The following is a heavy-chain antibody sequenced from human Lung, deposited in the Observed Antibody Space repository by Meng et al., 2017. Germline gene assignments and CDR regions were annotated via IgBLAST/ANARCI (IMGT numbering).Heavy chain of an antibody. CDR2: LGAHPGDT. CDR3: ARGTPGRSYCDY. J-gene: IGHJ4*02. Sequence: HVQLLQFVSVVKQPGASLKVSCKASDYTFTGYGVCWVRQAPGQGLEWMAWLGAHPGDTSFAPKFLGRVTVTADTATATAYMELRSLRSDDTAVYYCARGTPGRSYCDYWGRGTLVTVSS. V-gene: IGHV1-18*01. CDR1: DYTFTGYG. D-gene: IGHD3-10*01.